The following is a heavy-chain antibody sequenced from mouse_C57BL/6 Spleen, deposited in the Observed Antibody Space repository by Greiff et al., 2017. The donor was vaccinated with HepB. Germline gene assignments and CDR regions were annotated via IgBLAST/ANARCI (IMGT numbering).Heavy chain of an antibody. CDR3: ARYGNWPYYFDY. Sequence: QVQLQQPGAELVKPGASVKLSCKASGYTFTSYWMQWVKQRPGQGLEWIGEIDPSDSYTNYNQKFKGKATLTVDTSSSTAYMQLSSLTSEDSAVYYCARYGNWPYYFDYWGQGTTLTVSS. CDR1: GYTFTSYW. V-gene: IGHV1-50*01. J-gene: IGHJ2*01. D-gene: IGHD2-1*01. CDR2: IDPSDSYT.